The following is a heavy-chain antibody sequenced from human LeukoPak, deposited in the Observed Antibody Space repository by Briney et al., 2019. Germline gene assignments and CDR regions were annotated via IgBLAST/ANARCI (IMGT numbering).Heavy chain of an antibody. D-gene: IGHD6-13*01. J-gene: IGHJ5*02. CDR3: ARVPPKYSSSWYFRDWFDP. Sequence: ASVKVSCKASGYTFTSYGISWVRQAPGQGLEWMGWISAYNGITNYAQKLQGRATMTTDTSTSTAYMELRSLRSDDTAVYYCARVPPKYSSSWYFRDWFDPWGQGTLVTVSS. V-gene: IGHV1-18*01. CDR2: ISAYNGIT. CDR1: GYTFTSYG.